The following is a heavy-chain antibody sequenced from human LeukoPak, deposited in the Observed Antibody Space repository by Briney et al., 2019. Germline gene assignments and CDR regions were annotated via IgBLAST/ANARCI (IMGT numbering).Heavy chain of an antibody. Sequence: NPGGSLRLSCAASGFTFDDYAMHWVRQAPGKGLEWVSGISWNSGSIGYADSVKGRFTISRDNAKNSLYLQMNSLRAEDTALYYCAKGYSYGWKPFDYWGQGTLVTVSS. CDR3: AKGYSYGWKPFDY. CDR2: ISWNSGSI. CDR1: GFTFDDYA. V-gene: IGHV3-9*01. J-gene: IGHJ4*02. D-gene: IGHD5-18*01.